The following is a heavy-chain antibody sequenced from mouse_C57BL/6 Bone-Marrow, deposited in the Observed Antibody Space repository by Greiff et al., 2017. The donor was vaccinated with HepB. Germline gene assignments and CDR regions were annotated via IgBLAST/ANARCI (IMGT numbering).Heavy chain of an antibody. D-gene: IGHD2-1*01. CDR3: ARDPPPDGKEDFGY. CDR1: GYTFTDYY. J-gene: IGHJ2*01. Sequence: EVQLQESGPVLVKPGASVKMSCKASGYTFTDYYMNWVKQSHGKSLEWIGVINPYNGGTSYNQKFKGKATLTVDKSSSTAYMELNSLTSEDSAVYYGARDPPPDGKEDFGYWGQGTTLTVSS. CDR2: INPYNGGT. V-gene: IGHV1-19*01.